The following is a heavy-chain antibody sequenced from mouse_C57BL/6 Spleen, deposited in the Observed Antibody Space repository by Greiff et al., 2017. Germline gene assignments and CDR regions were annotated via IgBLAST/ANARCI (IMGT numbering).Heavy chain of an antibody. Sequence: QVQLKQSGPGLVQPSQSLSITCTVSGFSLTSYGVHWVRQSPGKGLEWLGVIWSGGSTDYNAAFIYRLSISKGNTKSQVFFKMISLQADDTAIYYCARQKGTGTYSVDDWGQGTTLTVSS. CDR3: ARQKGTGTYSVDD. D-gene: IGHD4-1*01. V-gene: IGHV2-2*01. CDR2: IWSGGST. J-gene: IGHJ2*01. CDR1: GFSLTSYG.